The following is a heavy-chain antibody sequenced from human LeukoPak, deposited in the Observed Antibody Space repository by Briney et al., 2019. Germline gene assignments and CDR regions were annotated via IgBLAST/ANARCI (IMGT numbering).Heavy chain of an antibody. Sequence: SETLSLTCAVYGGSFSGYYWSWIRQPPEKGLEWIGEINHSGSTNYNPSLKSRVTISVDTSKNQFSLKLSSVTAADTAVYYCARGQTSVTTCYFDYWGQGTLVTVSS. V-gene: IGHV4-34*01. CDR1: GGSFSGYY. D-gene: IGHD4-17*01. CDR3: ARGQTSVTTCYFDY. CDR2: INHSGST. J-gene: IGHJ4*02.